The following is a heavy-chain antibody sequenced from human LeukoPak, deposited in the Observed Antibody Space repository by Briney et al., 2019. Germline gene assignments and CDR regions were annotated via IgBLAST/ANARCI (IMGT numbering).Heavy chain of an antibody. CDR1: GFTVSSNY. V-gene: IGHV3-53*01. CDR2: IYSGGST. D-gene: IGHD3-22*01. CDR3: ARGITMIVVLDY. J-gene: IGHJ4*02. Sequence: GGSLRLSCAASGFTVSSNYMSWVRQAPGKGLEWVSVIYSGGSTYYADSVKGRFTISRDNSKNTLYLQMNSLRAEDTAVYYCARGITMIVVLDYWGQGTLVTVSS.